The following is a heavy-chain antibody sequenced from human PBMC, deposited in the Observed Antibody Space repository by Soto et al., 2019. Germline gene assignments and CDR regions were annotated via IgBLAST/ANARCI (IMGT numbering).Heavy chain of an antibody. CDR1: GFTFSSYA. CDR3: AKASSAGLYYYYGMDV. CDR2: ISGSGGST. J-gene: IGHJ6*02. D-gene: IGHD6-25*01. Sequence: EVQLLESGGGLVQPGGSLRLSCAASGFTFSSYAMSWVRQAPGKGLEWVSAISGSGGSTYYADSVKGRFTISRDNSKNTLYLQMNSLRAEDTAVYYCAKASSAGLYYYYGMDVWRQGTTVTVSS. V-gene: IGHV3-23*01.